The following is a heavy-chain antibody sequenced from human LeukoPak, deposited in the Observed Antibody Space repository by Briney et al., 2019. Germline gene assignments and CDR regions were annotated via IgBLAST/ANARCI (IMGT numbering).Heavy chain of an antibody. J-gene: IGHJ4*02. D-gene: IGHD5-18*01. CDR1: GFTFSSYW. Sequence: GGSLRLSCAASGFTFSSYWLHWVRQAPGKGLVWVSRIKGDERSTNYSDSVKGRFTISRDNAKNTVYLEMNSLRAEDTAVYYCVRGQLWSYYHDYWGQGTLVTVSS. CDR3: VRGQLWSYYHDY. CDR2: IKGDERST. V-gene: IGHV3-74*01.